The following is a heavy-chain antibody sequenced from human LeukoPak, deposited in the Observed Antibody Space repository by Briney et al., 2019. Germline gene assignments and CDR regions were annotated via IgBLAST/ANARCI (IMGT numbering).Heavy chain of an antibody. CDR2: IYTSGST. Sequence: PSETLSLTCTVSGGSISSYYWSWIRQPPGKGLEWIRYIYTSGSTNYNPSLKSRVTISVDTSKNQFSLKLSSVTAADTAVYYCARGADDSSGYYYDYYYYYMDVWGKGTTVTVSS. V-gene: IGHV4-4*09. CDR3: ARGADDSSGYYYDYYYYYMDV. J-gene: IGHJ6*03. CDR1: GGSISSYY. D-gene: IGHD3-22*01.